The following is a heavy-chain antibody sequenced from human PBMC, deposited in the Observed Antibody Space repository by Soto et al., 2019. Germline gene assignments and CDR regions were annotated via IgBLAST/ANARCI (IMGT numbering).Heavy chain of an antibody. CDR2: ISGSGGST. CDR3: AKKTWIQLWLPLDY. D-gene: IGHD5-18*01. J-gene: IGHJ4*02. V-gene: IGHV3-23*01. Sequence: GGSLRLSCAASGFTFSSYAMSWVRQAPGKGLEWVSAISGSGGSTYYADSVKGRFTISRDNYKNTLYLQMNSLRAEDTAVYYCAKKTWIQLWLPLDYSGQGTRVTVS. CDR1: GFTFSSYA.